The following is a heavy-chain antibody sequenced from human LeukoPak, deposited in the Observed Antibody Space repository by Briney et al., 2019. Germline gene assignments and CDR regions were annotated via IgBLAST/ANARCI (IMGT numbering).Heavy chain of an antibody. Sequence: PGGSLRLSCAASGFTFDDYGMSWVRQAPGKGLEWVSGINWNGGSTGYADSVKGRFTISRDNAKHSLYLQMNSLRAEDTALYYCARTPGNNYYDSSGYYYVPNYAFDIWGQGTMVTVSS. CDR1: GFTFDDYG. CDR3: ARTPGNNYYDSSGYYYVPNYAFDI. V-gene: IGHV3-20*04. J-gene: IGHJ3*02. D-gene: IGHD3-22*01. CDR2: INWNGGST.